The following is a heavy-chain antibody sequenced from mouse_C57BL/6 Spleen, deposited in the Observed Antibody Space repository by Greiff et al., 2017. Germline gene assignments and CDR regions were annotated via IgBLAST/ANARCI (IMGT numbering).Heavy chain of an antibody. CDR3: ARSGRAMDF. J-gene: IGHJ4*01. V-gene: IGHV1-53*01. CDR2: INPSTGDT. Sequence: QVQLQQPGTELVKPGASVTLSCKASGYTFTSYWMHWVKQRPGQGLEWLGTINPSTGDTYYNEKFKSKATLTVDKSSSTAYVQLSSLTSEDSAVYYCARSGRAMDFWGQGTSGTVSS. D-gene: IGHD3-1*01. CDR1: GYTFTSYW.